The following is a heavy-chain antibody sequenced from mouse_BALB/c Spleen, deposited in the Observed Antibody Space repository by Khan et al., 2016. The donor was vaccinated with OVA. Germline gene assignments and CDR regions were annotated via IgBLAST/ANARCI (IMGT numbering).Heavy chain of an antibody. Sequence: QVQLKQSGAELVRPGTSVKMSCKTAGYTFTNYWIGWVKQRPGHGLEWIGDIYPGSGNTHYNEKFKGKASLTADTSSSTAYMHLSSLTSEDSAIYYWARPYYYGSSYDTMDAWGQGTSVTVSS. V-gene: IGHV1-63*02. CDR2: IYPGSGNT. CDR3: ARPYYYGSSYDTMDA. CDR1: GYTFTNYW. J-gene: IGHJ4*01. D-gene: IGHD1-1*01.